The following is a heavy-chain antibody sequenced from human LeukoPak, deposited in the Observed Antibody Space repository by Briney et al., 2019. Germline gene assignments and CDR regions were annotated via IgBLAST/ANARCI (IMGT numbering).Heavy chain of an antibody. V-gene: IGHV2-5*02. CDR2: IYWDDDK. J-gene: IGHJ4*02. CDR1: GGSIRSSYYY. CDR3: AQASYYYDSGGYYIGY. D-gene: IGHD3-22*01. Sequence: TLSLTCTVSGGSIRSSYYYWGWIRQPPGKALEWLALIYWDDDKRYSPSLKSRLTITKDTSKNQVVLTMTNMDPVDTATYYCAQASYYYDSGGYYIGYWGQGTLVTVSS.